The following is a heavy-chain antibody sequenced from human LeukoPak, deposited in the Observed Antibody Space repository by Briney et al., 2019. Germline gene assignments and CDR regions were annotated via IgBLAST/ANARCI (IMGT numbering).Heavy chain of an antibody. Sequence: SETLSLTCTVSGGSVSSGGYYWSWIRQPPGKGLEWIGYIYHSGSTYYNPSLKSRVTISVDRSKNQFSLKLSSVTAADTAVYYCARWASRGIAAAGINWFDPWGQGTLVTVSS. CDR1: GGSVSSGGYY. J-gene: IGHJ5*02. V-gene: IGHV4-30-2*01. D-gene: IGHD6-13*01. CDR3: ARWASRGIAAAGINWFDP. CDR2: IYHSGST.